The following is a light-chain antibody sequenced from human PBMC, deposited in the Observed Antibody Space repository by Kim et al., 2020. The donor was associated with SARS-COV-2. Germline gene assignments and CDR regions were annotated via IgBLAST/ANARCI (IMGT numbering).Light chain of an antibody. CDR1: QSLLHGNGDNY. Sequence: EPASIPCRSSQSLLHGNGDNYLNWDLQKPGQSPQLLIYLGSNRASGVPDRFSGSGSGTDFTLKISRVEAEDVGVYYCMQALQTWTFGQGTKVDIK. CDR3: MQALQTWT. J-gene: IGKJ1*01. CDR2: LGS. V-gene: IGKV2-28*01.